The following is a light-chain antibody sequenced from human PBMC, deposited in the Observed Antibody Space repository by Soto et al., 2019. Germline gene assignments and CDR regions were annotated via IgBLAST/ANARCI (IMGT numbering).Light chain of an antibody. Sequence: QSVLTQPRSLSGSPGQSVTISCTGTSNDVGGYNFVSWYQQHPGKVPKLIIYDVNIRPSGVPDRFSASKSGITASLTISGLQAEDEADYFCCSYARDSILVFGRGTKVTVL. CDR2: DVN. CDR3: CSYARDSILV. V-gene: IGLV2-11*01. J-gene: IGLJ2*01. CDR1: SNDVGGYNF.